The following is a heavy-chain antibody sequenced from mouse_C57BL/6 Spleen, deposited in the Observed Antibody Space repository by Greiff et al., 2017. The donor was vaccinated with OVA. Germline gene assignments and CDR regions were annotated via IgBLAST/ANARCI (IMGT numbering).Heavy chain of an antibody. Sequence: VHVKQSGPELVKPGASVKISCKASGYSFTDYNMNWVKQSNGKSLEWIGVINPNYGTTSYNQKFKGKATLTVDQSSSTAYMQLNSLTSEDSAVYYCARWSITTVVEGAMDYWGQGTSVTVSS. V-gene: IGHV1-39*01. CDR2: INPNYGTT. J-gene: IGHJ4*01. D-gene: IGHD1-1*01. CDR1: GYSFTDYN. CDR3: ARWSITTVVEGAMDY.